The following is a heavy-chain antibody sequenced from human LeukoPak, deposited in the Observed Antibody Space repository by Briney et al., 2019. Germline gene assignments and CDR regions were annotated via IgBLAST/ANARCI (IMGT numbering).Heavy chain of an antibody. J-gene: IGHJ3*02. CDR1: GGSISSSSYY. CDR3: ARDGDYGSGSYSGDI. Sequence: SETLSLTCTVSGGSISSSSYYWGWIRQPPGKGLEWIGSIYYSGSTYYNPSLKSRVTISVDTSKNQFSLKLSSVTAADTAVYYCARDGDYGSGSYSGDIWGQGTMVTVSS. CDR2: IYYSGST. D-gene: IGHD3-10*01. V-gene: IGHV4-39*02.